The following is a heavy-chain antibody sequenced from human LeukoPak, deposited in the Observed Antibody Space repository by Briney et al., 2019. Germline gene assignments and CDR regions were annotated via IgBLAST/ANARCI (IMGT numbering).Heavy chain of an antibody. J-gene: IGHJ4*02. D-gene: IGHD3-10*01. CDR2: IKQDGSDK. CDR1: GFTFSSSW. Sequence: GGSLRLSCAASGFTFSSSWMSWVRQAPGKGLEWVAHIKQDGSDKYYVDSVKGRFTISRDNAKNSLYLQLNSLKVEDTAMYYCARHSSGSYYTYWGQGTLVTVSS. V-gene: IGHV3-7*01. CDR3: ARHSSGSYYTY.